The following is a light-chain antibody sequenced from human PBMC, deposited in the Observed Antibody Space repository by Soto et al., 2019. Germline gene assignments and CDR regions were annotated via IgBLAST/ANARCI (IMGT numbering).Light chain of an antibody. Sequence: QSALTQPASVSGSPGQSITISCTGTSSDVGGYNYVSWYQQHPGKAPNLMIYEVSNRPSGVSNRFSGSKSGNTASLTISGLQAEDEAAYYCSSYTSSSIDYVFGTGTKVTVL. CDR3: SSYTSSSIDYV. CDR1: SSDVGGYNY. V-gene: IGLV2-14*01. J-gene: IGLJ1*01. CDR2: EVS.